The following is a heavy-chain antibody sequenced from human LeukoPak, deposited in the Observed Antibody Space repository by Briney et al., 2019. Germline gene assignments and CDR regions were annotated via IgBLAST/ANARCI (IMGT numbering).Heavy chain of an antibody. CDR3: AKESGKFDY. Sequence: PGGSLRLSCVVSGINFAVYTMHRVRTPPGTGLEWVSLISADGGSTFSADSVKGRFSISRDNSKNSLYLQMNSLRSEDTAMYYCAKESGKFDYWGQGTLVAVSS. CDR1: GINFAVYT. CDR2: ISADGGST. V-gene: IGHV3-43*02. J-gene: IGHJ4*02.